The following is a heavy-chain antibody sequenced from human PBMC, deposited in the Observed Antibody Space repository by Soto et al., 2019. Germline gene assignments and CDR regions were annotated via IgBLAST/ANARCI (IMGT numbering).Heavy chain of an antibody. V-gene: IGHV3-13*01. CDR2: IGTAGDT. CDR3: TRDDSGLGIDY. D-gene: IGHD1-26*01. J-gene: IGHJ4*02. CDR1: GFTFSSYD. Sequence: GGSLRLSCAASGFTFSSYDMHWVRQATGKGLEWVSAIGTAGDTYYPGSVKGRFTISRENAKNSLYLQMNSLRAGDTAIYYCTRDDSGLGIDYWGQGTQVTVSS.